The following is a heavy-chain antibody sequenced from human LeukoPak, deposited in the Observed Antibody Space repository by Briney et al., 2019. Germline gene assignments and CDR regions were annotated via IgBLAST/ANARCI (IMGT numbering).Heavy chain of an antibody. CDR3: AKGPHVGSGYHPDY. Sequence: GGSLRLSCAASGFTFSSFAMTWVRQAPGKGLEWVATITGSDDKTYYADYVKGRFTISRDYSKNTLRLQMNSLRVEDTAIYYCAKGPHVGSGYHPDYWGQGTLVTVSS. J-gene: IGHJ4*02. D-gene: IGHD3-22*01. V-gene: IGHV3-23*01. CDR2: ITGSDDKT. CDR1: GFTFSSFA.